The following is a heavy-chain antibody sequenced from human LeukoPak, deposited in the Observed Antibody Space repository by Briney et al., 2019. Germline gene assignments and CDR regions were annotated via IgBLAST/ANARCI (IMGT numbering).Heavy chain of an antibody. V-gene: IGHV3-20*04. CDR1: GFTFDDYG. D-gene: IGHD2-8*01. CDR3: ARESRGYCTNGVCYTSEHLGY. CDR2: INWNGGST. J-gene: IGHJ4*02. Sequence: PGGSLRLSCAASGFTFDDYGMSWVRQAPGKGLEWVSGINWNGGSTGYADSVKGRFTISRDNAKNSLYLQMNSLRAEDTALYYCARESRGYCTNGVCYTSEHLGYWGQGTLVTVSS.